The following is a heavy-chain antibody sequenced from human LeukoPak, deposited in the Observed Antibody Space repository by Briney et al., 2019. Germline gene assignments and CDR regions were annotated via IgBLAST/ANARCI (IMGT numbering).Heavy chain of an antibody. CDR1: GFTFSSYG. CDR2: IKSRTDGGTT. V-gene: IGHV3-15*01. J-gene: IGHJ3*02. D-gene: IGHD6-19*01. Sequence: PGGSLRLSCEASGFTFSSYGMHWVRQAPGKGLEWVGRIKSRTDGGTTDYAAPVKGRFTISRDDSKNTLFLQMKSLKTEDTAVYYCTTEGYSSGWWAAFDIWGQGTMVTVSS. CDR3: TTEGYSSGWWAAFDI.